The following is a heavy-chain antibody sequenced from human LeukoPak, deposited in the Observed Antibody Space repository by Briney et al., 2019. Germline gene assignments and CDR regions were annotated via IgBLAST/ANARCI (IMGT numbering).Heavy chain of an antibody. J-gene: IGHJ4*02. CDR2: ISGSGGST. D-gene: IGHD6-13*01. CDR1: GFTFSSYA. Sequence: GGTLRLSCAASGFTFSSYAMSWVRQAPGKGLEWVSAISGSGGSTYYADSVKGRFTISRDNSKNTLYLQMNSLRAEDTAVYYCATIYSRLNNFDYWGQGTLVTVSS. CDR3: ATIYSRLNNFDY. V-gene: IGHV3-23*01.